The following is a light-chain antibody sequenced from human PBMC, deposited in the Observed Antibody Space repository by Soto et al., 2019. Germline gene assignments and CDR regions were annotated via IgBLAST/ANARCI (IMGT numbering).Light chain of an antibody. CDR2: GAS. J-gene: IGKJ2*01. CDR1: QSISSN. CDR3: QQYYNWPAYT. Sequence: EIVMTQSPATLSVSPGERATLSCRASQSISSNLAWYQQKPGQPPRLLIYGASTRATGIPARFSGSGSGTEFTLTISSLQSEDFAVYYCQQYYNWPAYTFGQGTKLEIK. V-gene: IGKV3-15*01.